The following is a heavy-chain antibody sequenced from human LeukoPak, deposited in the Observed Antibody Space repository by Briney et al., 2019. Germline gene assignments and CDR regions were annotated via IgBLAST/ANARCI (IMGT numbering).Heavy chain of an antibody. CDR1: AFTFSDYY. CDR2: ISSSGSNI. J-gene: IGHJ4*02. V-gene: IGHV3-11*04. Sequence: GGSLRLSCAASAFTFSDYYMSWIRQAPGKGLEWVLYISSSGSNIYYADAAKRRFTNSRDNPKNSLYLQMNSLRAEDTAVYYYARDRVDIVASPFDYWGQGTLVTVSS. CDR3: ARDRVDIVASPFDY. D-gene: IGHD5-12*01.